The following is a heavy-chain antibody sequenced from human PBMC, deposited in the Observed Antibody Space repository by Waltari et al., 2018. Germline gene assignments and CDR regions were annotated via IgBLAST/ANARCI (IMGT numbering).Heavy chain of an antibody. CDR2: ISYTGDS. J-gene: IGHJ4*02. CDR1: GASISSSY. D-gene: IGHD4-4*01. V-gene: IGHV4-59*01. Sequence: QVQLQESGPGLVEPSETLSLTCSVSGASISSSYWSWIRQPPGKGLEWIGYISYTGDSNYNPSLKSRVTFSLDTSRKHISLKLTSVTATDTAVYYCATYDHSNYLASWGQGTLVTVSS. CDR3: ATYDHSNYLAS.